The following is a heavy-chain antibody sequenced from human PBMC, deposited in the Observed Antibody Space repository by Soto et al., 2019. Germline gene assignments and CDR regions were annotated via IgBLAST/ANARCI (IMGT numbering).Heavy chain of an antibody. Sequence: EVQLLEAGGGLVQPGGSLRLSCAASGFTFSSYAMSWVRQAPGKGLEWVSAIIGGGGSTYYADSVQGRFTIPRDNSKNTLHLQMNSLRADDTAVYYCVKESRGVAPTVTGYWGQGALVTVSS. V-gene: IGHV3-23*01. CDR1: GFTFSSYA. D-gene: IGHD1-1*01. CDR2: IIGGGGST. J-gene: IGHJ4*02. CDR3: VKESRGVAPTVTGY.